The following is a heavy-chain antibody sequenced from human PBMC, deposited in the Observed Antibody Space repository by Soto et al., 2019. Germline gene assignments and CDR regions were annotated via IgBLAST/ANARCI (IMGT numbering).Heavy chain of an antibody. Sequence: GESLKISCAASGFTVSSNYMSWVRQAPGKGLEWVSVIYSGGSTYYADSVKGRFTISRDNSKNTLYLQMNSLRAEDTAVYYCTKGVVVITSYFQHWGQGTLVTVS. CDR2: IYSGGST. D-gene: IGHD3-22*01. V-gene: IGHV3-66*01. CDR3: TKGVVVITSYFQH. CDR1: GFTVSSNY. J-gene: IGHJ1*01.